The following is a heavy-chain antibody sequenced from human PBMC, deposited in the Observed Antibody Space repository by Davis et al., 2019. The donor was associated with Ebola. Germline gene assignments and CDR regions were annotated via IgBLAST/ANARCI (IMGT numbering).Heavy chain of an antibody. V-gene: IGHV4-59*08. J-gene: IGHJ3*02. CDR3: ARLLPSGMDAFDI. CDR2: IYYSGST. Sequence: SETLSLTCTVSGGSISSSYWSWIRQPPGKGLEWIGYIYYSGSTNYNPSLKSRVTISVDTSKNQFSLKLSSVTAADTAVYYCARLLPSGMDAFDIWGQGTMVTVSS. CDR1: GGSISSSY. D-gene: IGHD2-15*01.